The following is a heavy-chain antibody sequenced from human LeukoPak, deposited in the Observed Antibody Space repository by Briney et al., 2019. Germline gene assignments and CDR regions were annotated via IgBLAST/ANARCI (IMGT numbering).Heavy chain of an antibody. D-gene: IGHD6-6*01. V-gene: IGHV3-7*03. CDR2: VKQDGNER. CDR1: GFTFSNNW. CDR3: TTIAARPGGY. Sequence: GVSLRLSCVTSGFTFSNNWMSWVRQAPGKGLEWVANVKQDGNERYYVDSVKGRFTISRDNAKNSLYLQMNSLRAEDTAVYYCTTIAARPGGYWGQGTLVTVSS. J-gene: IGHJ4*02.